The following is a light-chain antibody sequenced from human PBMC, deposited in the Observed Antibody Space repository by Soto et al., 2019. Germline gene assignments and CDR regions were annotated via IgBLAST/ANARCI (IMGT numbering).Light chain of an antibody. J-gene: IGKJ4*01. V-gene: IGKV3-20*01. CDR2: GVS. CDR1: QSVSRNY. CDR3: QHYFTSPLT. Sequence: EVVLTQSPGTLSLSPGESATLSCRASQSVSRNYLAWYQQKPGQAPRLLIYGVSTRATGIPDRFSGSGSGTDFSLTISRLEPEDFALYYCQHYFTSPLTFGGGTKVEIK.